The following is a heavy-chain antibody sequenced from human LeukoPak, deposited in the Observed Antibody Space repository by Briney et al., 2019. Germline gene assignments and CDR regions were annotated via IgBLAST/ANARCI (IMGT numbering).Heavy chain of an antibody. CDR2: IYYSGST. Sequence: PSETLSLTCTVSDGSISSGGYYWSWIRQHPGKGLEWIGYIYYSGSTYYNPSLKSRVTISVDTSKNQFSLKLSSVTAADTAVYYCARGPYDFWSGYYTPTPGYFDYWGQGTLVTISS. J-gene: IGHJ4*02. D-gene: IGHD3-3*01. V-gene: IGHV4-31*03. CDR1: DGSISSGGYY. CDR3: ARGPYDFWSGYYTPTPGYFDY.